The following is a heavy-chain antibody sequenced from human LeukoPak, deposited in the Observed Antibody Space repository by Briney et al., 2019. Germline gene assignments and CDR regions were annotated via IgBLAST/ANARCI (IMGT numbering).Heavy chain of an antibody. J-gene: IGHJ4*02. V-gene: IGHV4-4*07. Sequence: SETLSLTCTVSGDSISSYYWSWIRQPAGKGLEWIGRIYTSESSNYNPSLESRVTISVDTSKNQFSLKLSSVTAADTAVYYCARGESLQNIVVVPAAPFDYWGQGTLVTVSS. D-gene: IGHD2-2*01. CDR1: GDSISSYY. CDR3: ARGESLQNIVVVPAAPFDY. CDR2: IYTSESS.